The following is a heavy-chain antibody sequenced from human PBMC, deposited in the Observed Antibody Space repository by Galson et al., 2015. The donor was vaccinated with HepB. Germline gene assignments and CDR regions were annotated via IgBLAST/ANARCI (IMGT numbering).Heavy chain of an antibody. CDR1: GYTFSTYS. Sequence: SVKVSCKASGYTFSTYSITWVRQAPGQGLEWMGWISPYNRDTTYARKFQGRVTMTTDTFTTAYMELRSPRSDDTAFYYCPRGALVGVVGGSQNNWFAPWGQGTLVTVSS. CDR2: ISPYNRDT. J-gene: IGHJ5*02. CDR3: PRGALVGVVGGSQNNWFAP. V-gene: IGHV1-18*01. D-gene: IGHD2-15*01.